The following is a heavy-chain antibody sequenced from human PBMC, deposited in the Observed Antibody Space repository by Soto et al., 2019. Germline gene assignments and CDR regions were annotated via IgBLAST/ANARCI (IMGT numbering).Heavy chain of an antibody. Sequence: QIQLVESGGGVVQPGRSLRLSCTASGFTFNSYGFNWVRQAPGKGLEWVAVIWYDGNTKYYADSVKGRFTISRDNLRSTVYLQMNSLTVEDTAVYSCARPLVSPVAGPYYSVMEVWGQGTTVTVSS. CDR1: GFTFNSYG. J-gene: IGHJ6*02. V-gene: IGHV3-33*01. D-gene: IGHD6-19*01. CDR2: IWYDGNTK. CDR3: ARPLVSPVAGPYYSVMEV.